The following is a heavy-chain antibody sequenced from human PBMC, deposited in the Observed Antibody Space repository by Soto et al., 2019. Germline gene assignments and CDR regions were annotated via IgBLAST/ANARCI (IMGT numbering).Heavy chain of an antibody. CDR2: IYPGDSDT. Sequence: PGESLKISCKGSGYSFTSYWIGWVRQMPGKGLEWMGIIYPGDSDTRYSPSFQGQVTISADKSISTAYLQWSSLKASDTAMYYCARHVRGYSGYAPRRYYYYMDVWGKGTTVTVSS. CDR1: GYSFTSYW. D-gene: IGHD5-12*01. CDR3: ARHVRGYSGYAPRRYYYYMDV. J-gene: IGHJ6*03. V-gene: IGHV5-51*01.